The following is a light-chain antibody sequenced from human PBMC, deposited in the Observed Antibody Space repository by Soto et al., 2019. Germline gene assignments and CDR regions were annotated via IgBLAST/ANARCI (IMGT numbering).Light chain of an antibody. CDR2: DAS. CDR1: QSVSSY. Sequence: EIVLTPSPATLSLSPVERATLSCRASQSVSSYLAWYQQKPGQAPRLLIYDASNRATGIPARFSGSGSGTDFTLTISNLEPEDFAVYYCQQYGRSPTTFGQGTKVDIK. CDR3: QQYGRSPTT. J-gene: IGKJ1*01. V-gene: IGKV3-11*01.